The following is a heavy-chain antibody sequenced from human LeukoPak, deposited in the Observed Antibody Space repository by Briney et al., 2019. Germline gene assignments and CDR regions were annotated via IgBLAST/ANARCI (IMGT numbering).Heavy chain of an antibody. Sequence: VASVKVSCKASGGTFSSYAISWVRQAPGQGLEWMGGIIPIFGTANYAQKFQGRVTITTDESTSTAYMELSSLRSEDTAVYYCARALKASSSRGGGGYWGQGTLVTVSS. CDR2: IIPIFGTA. CDR1: GGTFSSYA. D-gene: IGHD6-13*01. CDR3: ARALKASSSRGGGGY. V-gene: IGHV1-69*05. J-gene: IGHJ4*02.